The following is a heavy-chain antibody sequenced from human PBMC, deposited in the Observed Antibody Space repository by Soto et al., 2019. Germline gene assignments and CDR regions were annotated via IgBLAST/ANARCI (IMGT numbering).Heavy chain of an antibody. CDR1: GYTFTSYA. Sequence: QVQLVQSGAEVKKPGASVKVSCKASGYTFTSYAITWVRQAPGQGLEWMGWISAYNGNTNYALKIQGRITMTTDTSSAAVRMVLSSMRSKGRAVPYIARSRLTAGYWGNGPPGTVS. V-gene: IGHV1-18*01. J-gene: IGHJ4*01. CDR3: ARSRLTAGY. CDR2: ISAYNGNT.